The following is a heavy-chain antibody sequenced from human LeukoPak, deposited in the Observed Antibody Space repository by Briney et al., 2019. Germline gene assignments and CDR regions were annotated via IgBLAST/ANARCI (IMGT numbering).Heavy chain of an antibody. Sequence: SETLSLTCTVSGGSISSYYWSWIRQPPGKGLEWIGYIYYSGSTNYNPSLKSRVTISVDTSKNQFSLKLSSVTAADTAVYYCARATPGVLSHWGQGTLVTVSS. CDR1: GGSISSYY. CDR3: ARATPGVLSH. D-gene: IGHD2-15*01. V-gene: IGHV4-59*08. CDR2: IYYSGST. J-gene: IGHJ1*01.